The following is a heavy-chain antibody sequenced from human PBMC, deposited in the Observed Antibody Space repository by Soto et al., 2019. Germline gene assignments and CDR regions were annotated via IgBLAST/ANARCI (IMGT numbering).Heavy chain of an antibody. V-gene: IGHV3-30*18. CDR1: GVTLSSYG. CDR2: ISYDGSNT. CDR3: AKDSSAGPGAIPLFYYYYGMDV. Sequence: QEQLVESGGGAVQPGRSLRLSCAAPGVTLSSYGMHWVRQGPGKGLEWVAVISYDGSNTYYADSVKGRFTISRDNSKNTLFLQMNSLRAEDTAVYYCAKDSSAGPGAIPLFYYYYGMDVWGQGTTVTVSS. D-gene: IGHD2-21*01. J-gene: IGHJ6*02.